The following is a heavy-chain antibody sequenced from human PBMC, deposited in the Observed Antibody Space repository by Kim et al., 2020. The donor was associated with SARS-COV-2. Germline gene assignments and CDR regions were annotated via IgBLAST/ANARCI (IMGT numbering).Heavy chain of an antibody. D-gene: IGHD4-4*01. V-gene: IGHV7-4-1*02. CDR2: INPDTGIP. CDR3: AREQSPYGMDV. J-gene: IGHJ6*02. Sequence: ASVKVSCKAAGYNLTDNAMNWVRQAPGQGLDWMGWINPDTGIPTYAQGFTGRFVFSLDTSVNTAYLQISSLKAEDTAVYYCAREQSPYGMDVRGQGTTV. CDR1: GYNLTDNA.